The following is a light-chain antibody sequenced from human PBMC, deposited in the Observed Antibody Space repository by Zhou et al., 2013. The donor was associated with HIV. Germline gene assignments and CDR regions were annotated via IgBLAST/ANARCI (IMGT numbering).Light chain of an antibody. Sequence: EIVMTQSPATLSVSPGERATLSCRASQSVSSNLAWYQQKPGQAPRLLIYSASTLQSGVPSRFSGSGSGTDFSLTISCLQSEDFATYYCQQYSSYPRAFGQGTKLEIK. J-gene: IGKJ2*01. CDR2: SAS. CDR3: QQYSSYPRA. CDR1: QSVSSN. V-gene: IGKV3-15*01.